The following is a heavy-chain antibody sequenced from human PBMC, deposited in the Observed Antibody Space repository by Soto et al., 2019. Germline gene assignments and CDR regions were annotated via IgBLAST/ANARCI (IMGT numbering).Heavy chain of an antibody. CDR1: GGSFSGYY. CDR2: INHSGST. D-gene: IGHD3-10*01. J-gene: IGHJ4*02. Sequence: SETLSLTCAVYGGSFSGYYWSWIRQPPGKGLEWIGEINHSGSTNYNPSLKSRVTISVGTSKNQFPLKLSSVTAADTAVYYCAASFGYGSGSYGISCWGQGTLVTAPQ. CDR3: AASFGYGSGSYGISC. V-gene: IGHV4-34*01.